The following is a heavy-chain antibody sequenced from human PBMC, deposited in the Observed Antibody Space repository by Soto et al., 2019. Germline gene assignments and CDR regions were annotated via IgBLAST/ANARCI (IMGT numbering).Heavy chain of an antibody. J-gene: IGHJ3*02. V-gene: IGHV3-23*01. D-gene: IGHD2-21*02. CDR1: GFTFIGHS. CDR2: ISGSGGST. CDR3: AKDTAYCGGDCYFDAFDI. Sequence: GSLILCNASSGFTFIGHSRILVRPTPGKGLEWVSAISGSGGSTYYADSVKGRFTISRDNSKNTLYLQMNSLRAEDTAVYYCAKDTAYCGGDCYFDAFDIWGQATRVYVSS.